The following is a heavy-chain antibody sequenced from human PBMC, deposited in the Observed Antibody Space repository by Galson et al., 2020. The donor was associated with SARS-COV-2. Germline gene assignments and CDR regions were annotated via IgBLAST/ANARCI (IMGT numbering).Heavy chain of an antibody. CDR1: GYTLTELS. J-gene: IGHJ6*02. Sequence: ASVKVSCKVSGYTLTELSMHWVRQAPGKGLEWMGGFDPEDGETIYAQKFQGRVTMTEDTSTDTAYMELSSMSSEGTAVYYCATARSSWFSSYYYYGMDVWGQGTTVTVSS. D-gene: IGHD6-13*01. V-gene: IGHV1-24*01. CDR2: FDPEDGET. CDR3: ATARSSWFSSYYYYGMDV.